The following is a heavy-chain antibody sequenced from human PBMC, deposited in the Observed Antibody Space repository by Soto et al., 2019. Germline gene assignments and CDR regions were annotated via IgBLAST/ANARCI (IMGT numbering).Heavy chain of an antibody. J-gene: IGHJ4*02. CDR1: GGSINSSW. CDR3: ARDIGSYAYGEGY. V-gene: IGHV4-4*07. CDR2: VYSTGTT. Sequence: SETLSLTCIVSGGSINSSWWIWIRQPAGKGLEWIGRVYSTGTTDYNPSLNSRATMSVETSKNQFSLKLTSVTAADTAVYYCARDIGSYAYGEGYWGQGIQVTVSS. D-gene: IGHD3-10*01.